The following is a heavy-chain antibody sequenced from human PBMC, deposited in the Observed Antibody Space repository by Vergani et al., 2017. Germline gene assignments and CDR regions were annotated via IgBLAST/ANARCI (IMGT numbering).Heavy chain of an antibody. CDR3: VKEDTSSCPFDI. Sequence: QVQLVESGGGVVQPGGSLRLSCTASGFSFSNYAFHWVRQAPGKGLQWVTFIHVDGYTTFYTDSVMGRFTISRDNSRDTLYLYMNNLRDDDAAVYYCVKEDTSSCPFDIWGQGTMVTVSS. V-gene: IGHV3-30*02. CDR2: IHVDGYTT. D-gene: IGHD2-2*01. CDR1: GFSFSNYA. J-gene: IGHJ3*02.